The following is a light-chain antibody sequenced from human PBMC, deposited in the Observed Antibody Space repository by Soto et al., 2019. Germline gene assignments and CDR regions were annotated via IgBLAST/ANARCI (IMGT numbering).Light chain of an antibody. V-gene: IGKV1-33*01. J-gene: IGKJ5*01. CDR3: QQYHSLPIT. CDR2: DAS. CDR1: QDIDNF. Sequence: DIQLTQSPSSLSASLGDRVTITGQASQDIDNFLNWYQHKPGAAPKLLIYDASTLAPGVPSRFSGTGSGADFTFTISSLQPEDIATYNCQQYHSLPITFGPGTRLEIK.